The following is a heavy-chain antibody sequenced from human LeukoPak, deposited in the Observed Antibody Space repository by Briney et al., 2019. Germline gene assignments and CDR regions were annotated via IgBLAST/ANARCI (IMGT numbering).Heavy chain of an antibody. D-gene: IGHD3-22*01. Sequence: RASVKVSCTASGGTFSSYAISWVRQAPGQGLEWMGWINPNSGGTNYAQKFQGRVTMTRDTSISTAYMELSRLRSDDTAVYYCASKFDYYDSSGFDYWGQGTLVTVSS. V-gene: IGHV1-2*02. CDR1: GGTFSSYA. J-gene: IGHJ4*02. CDR3: ASKFDYYDSSGFDY. CDR2: INPNSGGT.